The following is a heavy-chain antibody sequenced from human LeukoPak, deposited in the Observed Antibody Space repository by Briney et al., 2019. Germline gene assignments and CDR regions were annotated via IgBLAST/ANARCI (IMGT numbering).Heavy chain of an antibody. D-gene: IGHD6-19*01. CDR3: ARAGGWARGDYKGDAFDI. CDR2: ISVYRGDT. J-gene: IGHJ3*02. CDR1: GYTFTNFG. V-gene: IGHV1-18*01. Sequence: GASVKVSCKASGYTFTNFGISWVRQAPGQGLEWMGWISVYRGDTNYAQNLQGRVTMTTDTSTSTAYMELRSLRSDDTAVYYCARAGGWARGDYKGDAFDIWGQGTMVTVSS.